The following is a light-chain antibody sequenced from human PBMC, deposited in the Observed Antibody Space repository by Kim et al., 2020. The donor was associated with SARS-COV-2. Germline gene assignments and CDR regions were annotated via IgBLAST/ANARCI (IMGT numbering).Light chain of an antibody. CDR2: DVS. CDR3: NAYTSSNTYV. CDR1: SRAVGGYNY. V-gene: IGLV2-14*04. Sequence: GQSSTLPCTGTSRAVGGYNYVSWYQQHPGKAPKLMIYDVSKRPSGVSNRFAGSKSGNTASQTISGLQAEGEADYYCNAYTSSNTYVFGTGNKVTVL. J-gene: IGLJ1*01.